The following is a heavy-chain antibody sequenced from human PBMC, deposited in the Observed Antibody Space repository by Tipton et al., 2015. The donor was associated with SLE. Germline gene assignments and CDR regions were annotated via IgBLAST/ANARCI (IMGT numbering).Heavy chain of an antibody. CDR2: ISAYNGNT. J-gene: IGHJ3*02. D-gene: IGHD3-22*01. CDR1: GYTFTSYG. Sequence: QSGAEVKKPGASVKVSCRASGYTFTSYGISWVRQAPGQGLEWMGWISAYNGNTNYAQKLQGRVTMTTDTSTSTAYTELRSLRSDDTAVYYCARHHGTPDSACEIWGQGTMVTVSS. V-gene: IGHV1-18*01. CDR3: ARHHGTPDSACEI.